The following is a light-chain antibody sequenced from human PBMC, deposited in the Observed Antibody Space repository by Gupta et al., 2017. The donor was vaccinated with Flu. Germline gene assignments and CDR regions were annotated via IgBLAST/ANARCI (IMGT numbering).Light chain of an antibody. V-gene: IGKV1-5*03. Sequence: DIQMTQSPSTLSASVGDRVTVTCRPSQSIRGWLAWYQQKPGKAPKLLIYQASSVQTGVPSRFSGSASETEFTLIISSLQPEDSATYFCQQEKNGPWTFGLGTKVEVK. CDR2: QAS. J-gene: IGKJ1*01. CDR3: QQEKNGPWT. CDR1: QSIRGW.